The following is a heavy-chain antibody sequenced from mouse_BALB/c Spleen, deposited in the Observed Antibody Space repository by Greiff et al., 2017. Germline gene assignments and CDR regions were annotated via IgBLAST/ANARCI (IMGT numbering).Heavy chain of an antibody. Sequence: VQLKESGPGLVKPSQSLSLTCTVTGYSITSDYAWNWIRQFPGNKLEWMGYISYSGSTSYNPSLKSRISITRDTSKNQFFLQLNSVTTEDTATYYCARDSSGYATWLAYWGQGTLVTVSA. D-gene: IGHD3-2*01. CDR3: ARDSSGYATWLAY. CDR1: GYSITSDYA. CDR2: ISYSGST. V-gene: IGHV3-2*02. J-gene: IGHJ3*01.